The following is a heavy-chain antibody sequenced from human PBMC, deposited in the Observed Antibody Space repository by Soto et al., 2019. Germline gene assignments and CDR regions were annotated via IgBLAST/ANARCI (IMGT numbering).Heavy chain of an antibody. CDR2: INPSGGST. V-gene: IGHV1-46*01. D-gene: IGHD3-22*01. Sequence: GASVKVSCKASGYTFTSYYMHWVRQAPGQGLEWMGIINPSGGSTSYTQKFQGRVTMTRDTSASTVYMELSSLRSDDTAVYYCARGAYYYDSSAYFYYWGQGTLVTV. J-gene: IGHJ4*02. CDR1: GYTFTSYY. CDR3: ARGAYYYDSSAYFYY.